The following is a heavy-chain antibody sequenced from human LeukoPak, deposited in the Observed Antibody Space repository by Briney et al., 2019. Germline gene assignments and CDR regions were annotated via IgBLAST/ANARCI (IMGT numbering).Heavy chain of an antibody. Sequence: SETLSLTCAVYGGSFSGYYWSWIRQPPGKGLEWIGEINHSGSTNYNPSLKSRVTISVDTSKNQFSLKLSSVSAADTAVYYCASTWYYYDSSGSNPGLLTDAFDIWGQGTMVTVSS. J-gene: IGHJ3*02. D-gene: IGHD3-22*01. CDR3: ASTWYYYDSSGSNPGLLTDAFDI. CDR1: GGSFSGYY. V-gene: IGHV4-34*01. CDR2: INHSGST.